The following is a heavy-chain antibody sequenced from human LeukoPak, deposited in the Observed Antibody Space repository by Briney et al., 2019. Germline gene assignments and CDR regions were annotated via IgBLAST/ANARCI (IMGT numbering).Heavy chain of an antibody. J-gene: IGHJ4*02. D-gene: IGHD3-16*02. CDR2: IFYTGDS. CDR1: GVSSSSSY. CDR3: ARAPYDYVWGSYRYDYFDY. Sequence: SETLSLTCTVSGVSSSSSYWSWIRQPPGKGLEWIGYIFYTGDSNHNPSFKSRVSISLDTSKNQFSLKLSSVTAADTAVYYCARAPYDYVWGSYRYDYFDYWGQGTLVTVSS. V-gene: IGHV4-59*12.